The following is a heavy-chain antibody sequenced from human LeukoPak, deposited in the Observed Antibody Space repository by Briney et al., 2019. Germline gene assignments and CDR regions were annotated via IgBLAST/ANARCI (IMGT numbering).Heavy chain of an antibody. J-gene: IGHJ3*02. CDR3: ARDVRADFWSGYPNHAFDI. CDR2: IKQDGSEQ. Sequence: GGSLRLSCAASGFTFSSHWMSWVRQAPGKGLEWVANIKQDGSEQYYVDSVKGRFTISRDNAKNSLYLQMSSLRAEDTAVYYCARDVRADFWSGYPNHAFDIWGQGTLVTVSS. D-gene: IGHD3-3*01. V-gene: IGHV3-7*01. CDR1: GFTFSSHW.